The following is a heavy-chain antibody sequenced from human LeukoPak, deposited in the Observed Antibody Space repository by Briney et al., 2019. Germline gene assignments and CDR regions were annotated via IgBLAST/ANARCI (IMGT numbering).Heavy chain of an antibody. V-gene: IGHV3-23*01. D-gene: IGHD3-22*01. J-gene: IGHJ4*02. CDR2: ISGSGGST. CDR3: AKDLGRITMIVVVITLDY. CDR1: GFTFSSYA. Sequence: GGSLRLSCAASGFTFSSYAMSWVRQAPGKGLEWVSAISGSGGSTYYADSVKGRFTISRDNSKNTLYLQMNSPRAEDTAVYYRAKDLGRITMIVVVITLDYWGQGTLVTVSS.